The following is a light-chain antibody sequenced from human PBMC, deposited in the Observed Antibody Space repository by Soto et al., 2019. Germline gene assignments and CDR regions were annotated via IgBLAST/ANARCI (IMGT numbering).Light chain of an antibody. J-gene: IGKJ4*01. V-gene: IGKV3-20*01. CDR3: QQYYSFPLT. CDR2: RIS. CDR1: QTLGRNY. Sequence: ETVLTQSPGTLSMSPGETATLSCRASQTLGRNYLAWYQQKPGQAPRLLIHRISIRAAGISDRFSGSASGTDFTLTISCLQSEDFATYYCQQYYSFPLTFGGGTKVDI.